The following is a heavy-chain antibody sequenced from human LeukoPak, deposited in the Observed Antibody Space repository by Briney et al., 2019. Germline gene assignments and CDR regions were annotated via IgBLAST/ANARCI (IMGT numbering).Heavy chain of an antibody. Sequence: ASVKVSCKASGYTFTSYAMNWVRQAPGQGLEWMGWISAYNGNTNYAQKLQGRVTMTTDTSTSTAYMELRSLRSDDTAVYYCARDAEGSRVSWYFDLWGRGTLVTASS. CDR2: ISAYNGNT. J-gene: IGHJ2*01. CDR3: ARDAEGSRVSWYFDL. V-gene: IGHV1-18*01. CDR1: GYTFTSYA.